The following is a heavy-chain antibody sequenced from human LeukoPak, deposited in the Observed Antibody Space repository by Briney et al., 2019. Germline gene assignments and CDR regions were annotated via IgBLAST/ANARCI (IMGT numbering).Heavy chain of an antibody. CDR2: ISWNSGSI. Sequence: GGSLRLSCAASGFTFDDYAMHWVRQAPGKGLEWVSGISWNSGSIGYADSVKGRFTISRDNAKNTLYLQMNSLRAEDTAVYYCARWGYDILTDYFYFDYWGQGTLVTVSS. CDR1: GFTFDDYA. V-gene: IGHV3-9*01. J-gene: IGHJ4*02. CDR3: ARWGYDILTDYFYFDY. D-gene: IGHD3-9*01.